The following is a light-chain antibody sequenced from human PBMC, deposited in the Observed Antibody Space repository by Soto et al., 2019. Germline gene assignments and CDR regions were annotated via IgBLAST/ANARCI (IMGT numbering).Light chain of an antibody. CDR3: SSYAGSNNPYV. CDR2: EFS. V-gene: IGLV2-8*01. CDR1: SSDVGGYNY. J-gene: IGLJ1*01. Sequence: QSALTQPPSASGSPGQSVTISFTGTSSDVGGYNYVSWCQQHPGKAPKHMIYEFSKRPSGVPDRFSGSKSGNTATLTVSGLHAEDEDDYYCSSYAGSNNPYVFGTGTKLTVL.